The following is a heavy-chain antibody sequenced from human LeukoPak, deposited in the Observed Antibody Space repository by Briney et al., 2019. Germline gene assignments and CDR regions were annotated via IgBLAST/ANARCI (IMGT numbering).Heavy chain of an antibody. V-gene: IGHV3-66*01. J-gene: IGHJ6*02. Sequence: AGGSLRLSCAASGFTVSSYYMTWVRQAPGKGLEWVSVMYSGGSTYYADSVKGRVAISRDNSQNTVFLQMNSVGVEDTAVYYCARSYSNHLFGMDVWGQGTAVTVSS. CDR1: GFTVSSYY. CDR2: MYSGGST. D-gene: IGHD4-11*01. CDR3: ARSYSNHLFGMDV.